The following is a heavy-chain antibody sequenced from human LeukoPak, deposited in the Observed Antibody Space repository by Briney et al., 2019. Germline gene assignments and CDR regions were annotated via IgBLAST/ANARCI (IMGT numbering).Heavy chain of an antibody. Sequence: AASVKVSCKASGYTFTSYAMHWVRQAPGQRLEWMGWINAGNGNTKYSQKFQGRVTITRDTSASTAYMELSSLRSEDTAVYYCARGQLWLHSDYWGQGTLVTVSS. CDR3: ARGQLWLHSDY. CDR1: GYTFTSYA. D-gene: IGHD5-18*01. J-gene: IGHJ4*02. CDR2: INAGNGNT. V-gene: IGHV1-3*01.